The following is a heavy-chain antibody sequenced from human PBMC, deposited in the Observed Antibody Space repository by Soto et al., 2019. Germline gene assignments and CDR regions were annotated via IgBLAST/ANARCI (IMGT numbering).Heavy chain of an antibody. CDR3: AFHYYYDSRGYSSAF. J-gene: IGHJ4*02. V-gene: IGHV5-51*01. Sequence: GESLKISCKGSGYSFTSYWIAWVRQVPGKGLELMGVIYPGDSDIRYSPSFQGQVTISADKSISTAYLQWSSLKASDSAMYFCAFHYYYDSRGYSSAFWGQGTFVTVSS. CDR2: IYPGDSDI. D-gene: IGHD3-22*01. CDR1: GYSFTSYW.